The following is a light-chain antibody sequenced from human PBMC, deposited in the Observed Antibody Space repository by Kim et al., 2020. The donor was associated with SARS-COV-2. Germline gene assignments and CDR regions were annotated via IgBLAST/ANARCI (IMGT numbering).Light chain of an antibody. CDR2: EVN. Sequence: QSALTQPASVFGSPGQSITISCTGTSNDIGYYNLVSWYQHHPGKAPELMIYEVNSRPSGVSHRFSGSKSGDTASRTISGLQTEDEADYYCTSYTTGITRIFGSGTKVTVL. CDR3: TSYTTGITRI. CDR1: SNDIGYYNL. V-gene: IGLV2-14*01. J-gene: IGLJ1*01.